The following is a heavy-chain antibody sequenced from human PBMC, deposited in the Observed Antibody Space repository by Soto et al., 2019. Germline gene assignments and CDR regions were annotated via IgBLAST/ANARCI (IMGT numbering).Heavy chain of an antibody. D-gene: IGHD2-21*02. CDR2: IHRDGTST. J-gene: IGHJ2*01. V-gene: IGHV3-74*01. CDR3: ARDGAYCGGDCYSLWYFDL. CDR1: GLTFSNYW. Sequence: EVQLVESGGGLVQPGGSLSLSCEASGLTFSNYWMHWVRQAPGKGLVWVSRIHRDGTSTSYADSVKGRFTISRDNAKNTLHLQMNSLRAEDTAVYYCARDGAYCGGDCYSLWYFDLWGRGTLVTVSS.